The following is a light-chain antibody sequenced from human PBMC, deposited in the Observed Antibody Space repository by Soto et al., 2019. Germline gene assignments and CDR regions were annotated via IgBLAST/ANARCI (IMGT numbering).Light chain of an antibody. CDR3: QQYHTLVS. Sequence: DIQMTQSPSSLSASVGDRVTITCQASRDIRKYLNWYQQKPGKAPKLLIYDASNLETGVTSRFRGSGSGTDFTFTISSLQSEDIATYYCQQYHTLVSFGGGTKVEIK. J-gene: IGKJ4*01. V-gene: IGKV1-33*01. CDR1: RDIRKY. CDR2: DAS.